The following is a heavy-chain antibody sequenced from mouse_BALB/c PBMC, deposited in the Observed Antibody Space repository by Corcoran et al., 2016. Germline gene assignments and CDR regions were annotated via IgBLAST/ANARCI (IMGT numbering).Heavy chain of an antibody. Sequence: EVKLLESGGGLVQPGGSLKLSCAASGFDFSGYWMGWVRQAPGKGLEWIGESHPDSNTINYTPYLKDKFIISRDNAKNTLNLQMSKVRSEDTALYYCARPVTYGPFDYWGQGTLVTVSA. CDR2: SHPDSNTI. D-gene: IGHD1-2*01. CDR1: GFDFSGYW. J-gene: IGHJ3*01. CDR3: ARPVTYGPFDY. V-gene: IGHV4-1*02.